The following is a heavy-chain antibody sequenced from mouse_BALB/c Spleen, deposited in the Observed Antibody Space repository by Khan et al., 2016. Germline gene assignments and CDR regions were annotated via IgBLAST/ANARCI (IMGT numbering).Heavy chain of an antibody. J-gene: IGHJ2*01. Sequence: QVQLQQPGAELMKPGASVKISCKATGYTFSSYWIEWVKQRPGHGLEWLGEILPGSGSTNYNEKFRGKATFTADTSSNTAYMQLSSLTSEDSAVHYCARTDRRGYFDYWGEGTTLTVSS. CDR1: GYTFSSYW. V-gene: IGHV1-9*01. CDR3: ARTDRRGYFDY. CDR2: ILPGSGST.